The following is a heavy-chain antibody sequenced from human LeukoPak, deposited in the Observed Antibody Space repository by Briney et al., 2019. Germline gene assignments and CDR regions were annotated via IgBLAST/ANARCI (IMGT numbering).Heavy chain of an antibody. Sequence: HPGGSLSLSCAASGFTFSSYWMHWVRQAPGKGLVWVSPINTDGSTTSYADSVKGRFTISRDNAKNTLYLQMNSLRAEDTAVYYCARGVDYWGQGTLVAVSS. J-gene: IGHJ4*02. CDR2: INTDGSTT. CDR1: GFTFSSYW. CDR3: ARGVDY. V-gene: IGHV3-74*01.